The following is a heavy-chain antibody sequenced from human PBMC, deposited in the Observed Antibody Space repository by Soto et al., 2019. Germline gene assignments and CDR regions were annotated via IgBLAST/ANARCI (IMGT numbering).Heavy chain of an antibody. J-gene: IGHJ4*02. D-gene: IGHD5-18*01. CDR2: IIPIFGTA. Sequence: GASVKVSCKASGGTFSSYAISWVRQAPGQGLEWMGGIIPIFGTANYAQKFQGRVTITADESTSPAYMELSSLRSEDTAVYYCLRGVTSGGDYGGQGTLATVPP. CDR3: LRGVTSGGDY. CDR1: GGTFSSYA. V-gene: IGHV1-69*13.